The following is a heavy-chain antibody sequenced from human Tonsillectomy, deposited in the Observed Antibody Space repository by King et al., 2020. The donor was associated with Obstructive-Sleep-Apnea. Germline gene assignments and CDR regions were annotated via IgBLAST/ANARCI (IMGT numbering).Heavy chain of an antibody. J-gene: IGHJ1*01. CDR1: GFTFSSYV. CDR2: ISGSGCST. Sequence: DVQLVESGGGLVQPGGSLRLSCAASGFTFSSYVSSWVRQAPGRGLVLVSAISGSGCSTYYADSVKVRLTIFRENSKNTLYLQMNSLSAEDTAVYYCAKSIPAAMIIYFQHWGQGTLVTVSS. V-gene: IGHV3-23*04. CDR3: AKSIPAAMIIYFQH. D-gene: IGHD2-2*01.